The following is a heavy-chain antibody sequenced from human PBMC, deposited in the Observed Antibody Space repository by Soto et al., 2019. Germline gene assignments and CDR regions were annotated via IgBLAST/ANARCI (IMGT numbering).Heavy chain of an antibody. CDR1: GFAFSGST. V-gene: IGHV3-73*02. CDR3: FRENDVSYHGMDV. D-gene: IGHD1-1*01. CDR2: IRSKANSYAT. J-gene: IGHJ6*02. Sequence: EVQLVESGGGLVQPGGSLTLSCAGSGFAFSGSTIHWVRQASGKGLEWVGRIRSKANSYATAYAASVKGRFIISRDDSKTTAYLQMSSLKIEDTAVYYGFRENDVSYHGMDVWGQGTTVTVSS.